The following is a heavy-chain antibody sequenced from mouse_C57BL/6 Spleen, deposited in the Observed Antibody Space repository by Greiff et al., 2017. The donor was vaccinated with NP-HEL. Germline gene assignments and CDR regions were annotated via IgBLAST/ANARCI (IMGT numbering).Heavy chain of an antibody. V-gene: IGHV5-4*01. D-gene: IGHD2-12*01. CDR2: ISDVGSYT. CDR3: ARGRLGFAY. J-gene: IGHJ3*01. CDR1: GFTFSSYA. Sequence: EVQLMESGGGLVKPGGSLKLSCAASGFTFSSYAMSWVRQTPEKRLEWVATISDVGSYTYYPDNVKGRFTISRDNAKNNRYLQMSHLKSEDTAMYYCARGRLGFAYWGQGTLVTVSA.